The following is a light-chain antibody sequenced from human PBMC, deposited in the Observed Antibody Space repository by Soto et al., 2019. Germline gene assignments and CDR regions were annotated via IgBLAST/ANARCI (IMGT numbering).Light chain of an antibody. CDR2: DAS. V-gene: IGKV3-20*01. CDR1: QSVSSF. Sequence: EIVLTQSPATLSLSPGEGATLSCRASQSVSSFLAWYQQKPGQAPRLLIYDASTRATGIPDRFSGSGSGTDFTLTISRLEPEDFAVYYCQQYGSSSCSFGPGTKVDIK. CDR3: QQYGSSSCS. J-gene: IGKJ3*01.